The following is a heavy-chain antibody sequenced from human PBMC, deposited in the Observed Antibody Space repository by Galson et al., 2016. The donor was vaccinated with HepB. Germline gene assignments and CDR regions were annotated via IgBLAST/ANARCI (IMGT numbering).Heavy chain of an antibody. CDR3: ARQRLGWYFYR. V-gene: IGHV3-23*01. J-gene: IGHJ2*01. D-gene: IGHD5-12*01. CDR2: RSCSGGRP. Sequence: SLRPSRAAPGFTFRSYDMGWVRQAPGKGLEWDSTRSCSGGRPYYADSAKGRPTISRANSKNTLYLQMNSLRAEDTAVYYCARQRLGWYFYRWGRGTLVTVSS. CDR1: GFTFRSYD.